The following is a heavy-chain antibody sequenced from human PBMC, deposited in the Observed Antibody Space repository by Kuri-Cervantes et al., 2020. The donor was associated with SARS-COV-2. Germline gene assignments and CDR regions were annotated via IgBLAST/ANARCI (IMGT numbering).Heavy chain of an antibody. CDR1: GFTFSSYG. D-gene: IGHD6-19*01. J-gene: IGHJ4*02. CDR2: IWYDGSNK. CDR3: ARARRSSGWYGAPFDY. V-gene: IGHV3-33*01. Sequence: GESLKISCAASGFTFSSYGMHWVRQAPGKGLEWVAVIWYDGSNKYYADSVKGRFTISRDNSKNTLYLQMNSLRAEDTAVYYCARARRSSGWYGAPFDYWGQGPLVTVSS.